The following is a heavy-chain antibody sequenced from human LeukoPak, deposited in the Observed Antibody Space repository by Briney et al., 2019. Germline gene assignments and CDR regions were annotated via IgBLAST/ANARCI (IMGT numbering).Heavy chain of an antibody. Sequence: SETLSLTCAVYGGSFSGYYWSWIRQPPGKGLEWIGEINHSGSTNYNPSLKSRVTISVDTSKNQFSLKLSSVTAADTAVYYCARGCSRFSGGLYNWFDPWGQGTLVTVSS. CDR1: GGSFSGYY. CDR3: ARGCSRFSGGLYNWFDP. CDR2: INHSGST. J-gene: IGHJ5*02. D-gene: IGHD3-16*01. V-gene: IGHV4-34*01.